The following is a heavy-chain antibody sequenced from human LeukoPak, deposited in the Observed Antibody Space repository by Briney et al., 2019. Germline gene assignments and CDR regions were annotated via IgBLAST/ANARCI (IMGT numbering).Heavy chain of an antibody. Sequence: SETLSLTCSVSGGSIHTYYWTWIRQPPGKGLEWIGNVYYSGTTYYNPSLKSRLTISVDTSKNQFSLKLNSVTAADTAVYFCARDCGGDSYLGAFDIWGQGTVVTVSS. D-gene: IGHD2-21*02. CDR2: VYYSGTT. V-gene: IGHV4-59*13. J-gene: IGHJ3*02. CDR1: GGSIHTYY. CDR3: ARDCGGDSYLGAFDI.